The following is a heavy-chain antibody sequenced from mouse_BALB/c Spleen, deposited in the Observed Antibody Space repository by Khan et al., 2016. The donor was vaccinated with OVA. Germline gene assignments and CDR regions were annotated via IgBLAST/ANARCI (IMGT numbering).Heavy chain of an antibody. CDR1: GFSLTDYG. V-gene: IGHV2-6-5*01. CDR3: AKGVWSYYYALDY. CDR2: IWGGGST. Sequence: QVQLKESGPGLVAPSQSLSITCTVSGFSLTDYGVSWIRQPPGKGLEWLGVIWGGGSTYYNSALKSRLSISKDNSKSQVFLKMSSLQTDYTAMYYCAKGVWSYYYALDYWGQGTSVTVSS. J-gene: IGHJ4*01.